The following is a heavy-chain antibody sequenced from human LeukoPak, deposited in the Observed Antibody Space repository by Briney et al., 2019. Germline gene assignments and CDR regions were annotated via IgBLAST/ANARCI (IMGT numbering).Heavy chain of an antibody. CDR3: AKQLGYCSDGSCYFPY. J-gene: IGHJ4*02. D-gene: IGHD2-15*01. Sequence: PGGSLRLSCAGSEFTFRSCDMSWVRRAPGKGLEWVSAISNNGGYTYYADSVQGRFTISRNNSKSTLCLQMNSLRAEDTAVYYCAKQLGYCSDGSCYFPYWGQGTLVTVSS. CDR2: ISNNGGYT. CDR1: EFTFRSCD. V-gene: IGHV3-23*01.